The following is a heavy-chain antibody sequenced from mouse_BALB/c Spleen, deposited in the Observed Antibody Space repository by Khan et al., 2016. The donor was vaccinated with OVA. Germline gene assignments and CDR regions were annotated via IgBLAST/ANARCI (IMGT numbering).Heavy chain of an antibody. CDR2: INSGGHYT. CDR3: ARLAYYYNREGFAY. D-gene: IGHD1-1*01. CDR1: GFTFSTYG. J-gene: IGHJ3*01. Sequence: EVQLVESGGDLVKPGGSLKLSCAASGFTFSTYGMSWVRQTPDKRLEWVATINSGGHYTFYIDSVKGRFTISRDNAKNTLYLQMSSLKSEDTAIYYCARLAYYYNREGFAYWGQGTLVTVSA. V-gene: IGHV5-6*01.